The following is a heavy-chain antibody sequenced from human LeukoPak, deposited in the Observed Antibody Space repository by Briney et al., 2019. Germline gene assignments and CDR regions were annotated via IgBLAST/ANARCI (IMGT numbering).Heavy chain of an antibody. CDR1: GGSFSGYY. Sequence: SETLSLTCAVYGGSFSGYYWSWIRQPPGKGLEWIGEINHSGSTNYNPSLKSRVTISVDTSKNQFSLKLSSVTAADTAVYYCARHVDQMLFDYWGQGTLVTVSS. CDR3: ARHVDQMLFDY. V-gene: IGHV4-34*01. J-gene: IGHJ4*02. D-gene: IGHD2-2*01. CDR2: INHSGST.